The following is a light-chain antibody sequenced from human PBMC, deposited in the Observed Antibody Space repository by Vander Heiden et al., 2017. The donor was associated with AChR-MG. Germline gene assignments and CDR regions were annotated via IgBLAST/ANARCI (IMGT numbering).Light chain of an antibody. CDR2: AAS. CDR1: QGISTY. Sequence: DIQMTQSPSSLSASVGDRVTITCRASQGISTYLAWFQQKPGQAPKSLIYAASSLASGVPSKFSGSGSGTEFTLTISSLRPEDIATYYCQQYKSYPWNVGQGTKLEIK. V-gene: IGKV1-16*02. CDR3: QQYKSYPWN. J-gene: IGKJ2*01.